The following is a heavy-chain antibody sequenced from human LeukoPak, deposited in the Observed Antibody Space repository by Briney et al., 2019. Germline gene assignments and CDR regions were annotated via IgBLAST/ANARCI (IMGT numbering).Heavy chain of an antibody. CDR1: GFTFSSYG. J-gene: IGHJ4*02. CDR3: AKDPTVTGYYFDY. CDR2: IWYDGSNK. Sequence: GGSLRLSCAASGFTFSSYGMHWVRQAPGKGLEWVAFIWYDGSNKYYADSAKGRFTISRDNSKNTLYLQMNSLRAEDTAVYYCAKDPTVTGYYFDYWGQGTLVTVSS. V-gene: IGHV3-30*02. D-gene: IGHD4-17*01.